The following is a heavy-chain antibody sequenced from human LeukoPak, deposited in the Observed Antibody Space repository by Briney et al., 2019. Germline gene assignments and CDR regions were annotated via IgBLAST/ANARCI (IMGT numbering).Heavy chain of an antibody. CDR2: IYSGGST. CDR1: GFTVSSNY. J-gene: IGHJ6*02. D-gene: IGHD2-15*01. Sequence: GGSLRLSCAASGFTVSSNYMSWVRQAPGKGLEWVSVIYSGGSTYYADSVKGRFTISRDNSKNTLYLQMNSLRAEDTAVYYCARERVVAAHYYYGMDVWGQGTTVTVS. CDR3: ARERVVAAHYYYGMDV. V-gene: IGHV3-53*01.